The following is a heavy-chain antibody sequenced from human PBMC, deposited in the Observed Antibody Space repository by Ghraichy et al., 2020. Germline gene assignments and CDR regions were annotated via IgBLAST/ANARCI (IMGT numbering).Heavy chain of an antibody. CDR1: GDIFSDHF. J-gene: IGHJ3*02. CDR2: IGNKANSYTT. V-gene: IGHV3-72*01. CDR3: TRGYSTVSYYAFDI. Sequence: GGSLRLSCAGSGDIFSDHFMDWVRQAPGKGLEWVGRIGNKANSYTTEYAASVKGRFTISRDDSRNSLYLQMNSLKTEDTALYHCTRGYSTVSYYAFDIWGQGTMVAVSS. D-gene: IGHD6-19*01.